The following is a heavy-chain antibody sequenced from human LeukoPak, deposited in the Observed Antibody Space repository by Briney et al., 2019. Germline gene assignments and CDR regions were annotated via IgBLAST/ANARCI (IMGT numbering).Heavy chain of an antibody. J-gene: IGHJ4*02. D-gene: IGHD1-26*01. V-gene: IGHV1-8*02. CDR3: ARVIGSYPDY. CDR2: MNPNSGNT. CDR1: GYTFTSYD. Sequence: ASVKVSCKASGYTFTSYDINWVRQATGQGLEWMGWMNPNSGNTGYAQKFQGRVTMTTDTSTSTAYMELRSLRSDDTAVYYCARVIGSYPDYWGQGTLVTVSS.